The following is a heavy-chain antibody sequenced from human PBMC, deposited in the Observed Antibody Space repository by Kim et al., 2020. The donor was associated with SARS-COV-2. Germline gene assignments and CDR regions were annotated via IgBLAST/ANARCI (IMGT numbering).Heavy chain of an antibody. CDR3: AGGVAGDY. CDR2: GSDQ. V-gene: IGHV3-7*01. D-gene: IGHD6-13*01. Sequence: GSDQYYGDSAKGRFTISRDNAKNSVYLQMNSLRAEDTSVYYCAGGVAGDYWGQGALVTVSS. J-gene: IGHJ4*02.